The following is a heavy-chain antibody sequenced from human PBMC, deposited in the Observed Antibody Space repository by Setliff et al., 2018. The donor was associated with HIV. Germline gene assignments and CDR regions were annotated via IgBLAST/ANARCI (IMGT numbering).Heavy chain of an antibody. D-gene: IGHD3-16*01. J-gene: IGHJ3*02. Sequence: SETLSLTCTVSGGSISSGSYYWSWIRQPAGKGLEWIGHIYTSGSTNYNPSLKSRVTISVDTSKNQFSLKLSSVTAADTALYYCASPRSLLVWYDAFDIWGQGTMVTVSS. CDR2: IYTSGST. V-gene: IGHV4-61*09. CDR3: ASPRSLLVWYDAFDI. CDR1: GGSISSGSYY.